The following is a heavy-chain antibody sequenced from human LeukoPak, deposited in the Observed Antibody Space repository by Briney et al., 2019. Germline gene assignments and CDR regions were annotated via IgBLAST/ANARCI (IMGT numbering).Heavy chain of an antibody. J-gene: IGHJ5*02. CDR1: GGSISSHY. D-gene: IGHD1-1*01. V-gene: IGHV4-59*11. Sequence: SETLSLTCTVSGGSISSHYWSWIRQPPGKGLEWIGYIYYSGSTNYNPSLKSRVTISVDTSKNQFSLKLSSVTAADTAVYCCARSPSTTGTTGWFDPWGQGTLVTVSS. CDR2: IYYSGST. CDR3: ARSPSTTGTTGWFDP.